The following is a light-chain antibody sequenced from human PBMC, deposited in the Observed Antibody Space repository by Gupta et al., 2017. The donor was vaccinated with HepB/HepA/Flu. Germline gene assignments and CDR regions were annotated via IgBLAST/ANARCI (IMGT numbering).Light chain of an antibody. V-gene: IGLV2-8*01. J-gene: IGLJ2*01. CDR2: EVN. CDR3: SSDAGSNNVV. Sequence: QSALTQPPSASGSPGQSVTISCTGTSSDVGGYNYVSCHQPPPATPPILMIFEVNQRPAGVPDRFSGSKSGNTASLTVSGRQEEDEANYYCSSDAGSNNVVFGGGTKLTVL. CDR1: SSDVGGYNY.